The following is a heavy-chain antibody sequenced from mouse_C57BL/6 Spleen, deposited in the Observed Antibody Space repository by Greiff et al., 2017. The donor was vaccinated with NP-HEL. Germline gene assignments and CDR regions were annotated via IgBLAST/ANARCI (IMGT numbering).Heavy chain of an antibody. V-gene: IGHV1-42*01. J-gene: IGHJ4*01. Sequence: VQLKQSGPELVKPGASVKISCKASGYSFTGYYMNWVKQSPEKSLEWIGEINPSTGGTTYNQKFKAKATLTVDKSSSTAYMQLKSLTSEDSAVYYCAGWLLRGAMDYWGQGTSVTVSS. D-gene: IGHD2-3*01. CDR1: GYSFTGYY. CDR2: INPSTGGT. CDR3: AGWLLRGAMDY.